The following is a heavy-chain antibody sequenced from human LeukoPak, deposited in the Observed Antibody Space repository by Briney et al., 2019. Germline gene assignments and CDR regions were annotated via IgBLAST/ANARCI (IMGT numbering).Heavy chain of an antibody. D-gene: IGHD2-2*01. CDR2: ISGSGGST. J-gene: IGHJ4*02. Sequence: GGSLRLSCAASGFTFSSYAMSWVRQAPGKGLEWVSAISGSGGSTYYADSVKGRFTISRDNSKNTLYLQMNSLRAEDTAVYYCAKAMRQYQLLTTYSDYWGQGTLVTVSS. CDR3: AKAMRQYQLLTTYSDY. V-gene: IGHV3-23*01. CDR1: GFTFSSYA.